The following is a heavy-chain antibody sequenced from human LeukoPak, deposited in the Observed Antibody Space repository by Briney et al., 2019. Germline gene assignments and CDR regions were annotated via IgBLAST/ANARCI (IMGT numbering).Heavy chain of an antibody. V-gene: IGHV3-48*03. CDR2: ISSSGSTI. CDR1: GFTFSSYE. CDR3: AELGITMIGGV. Sequence: PGRSLRLSCEASGFTFSSYEMNWVRQAPGQGLEWVSYISSSGSTIYYADSVKGRFTISRDNAKNSLYLQMNSLRAEDTAVYYCAELGITMIGGVWGKGTTVTISS. J-gene: IGHJ6*04. D-gene: IGHD3-10*02.